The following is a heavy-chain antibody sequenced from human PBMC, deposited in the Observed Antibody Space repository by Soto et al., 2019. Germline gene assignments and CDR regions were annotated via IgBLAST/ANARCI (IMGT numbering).Heavy chain of an antibody. CDR3: ARHSLALRKNNWFDP. CDR2: IFYLGSS. D-gene: IGHD3-3*02. V-gene: IGHV4-39*01. J-gene: IGHJ5*02. CDR1: GDSIISSDFY. Sequence: SETLSLTCTVSGDSIISSDFYWGWVRQPPGKGLEWIGSIFYLGSSYYNPSLKSRVTMSVDTSKNQFSLRLRSVTAADTALYFCARHSLALRKNNWFDPWGQGXIDTVSS.